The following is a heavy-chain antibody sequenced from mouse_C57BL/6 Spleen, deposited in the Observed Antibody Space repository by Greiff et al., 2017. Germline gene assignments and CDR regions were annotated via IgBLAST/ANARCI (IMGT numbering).Heavy chain of an antibody. CDR3: ARPVVATRPWFAY. V-gene: IGHV1-69*01. CDR1: GYTFTSYW. CDR2: IDPSDSYT. J-gene: IGHJ3*01. D-gene: IGHD1-1*01. Sequence: QVQLQQPGAELVMPGASVKLSCKASGYTFTSYWMHWVKQRPGQGLEWIGEIDPSDSYTNYNQKFKGKSTLTVDKSSSTAYMPLSSLTSEDSAVYYCARPVVATRPWFAYWGQGTLVTVSA.